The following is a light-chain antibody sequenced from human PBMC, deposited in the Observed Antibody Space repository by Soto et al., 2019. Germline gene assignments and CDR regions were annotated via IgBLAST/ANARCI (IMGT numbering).Light chain of an antibody. J-gene: IGKJ4*01. V-gene: IGKV3-20*01. CDR3: QQYGSSPLT. CDR2: GAS. CDR1: QSVSNSH. Sequence: EIVLTQSPGTLSLSPGERATLSCRASQSVSNSHLAWYQQKPGQAPRLLIFGASSRATGIPDRFSSSGSGTDFTLTISRLEPEDFAVYFCQQYGSSPLTFGGGTKVEI.